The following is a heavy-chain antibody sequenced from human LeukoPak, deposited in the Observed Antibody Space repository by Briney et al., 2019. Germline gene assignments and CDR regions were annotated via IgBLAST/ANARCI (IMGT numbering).Heavy chain of an antibody. CDR3: ARATGAWYSSGHRLDY. Sequence: GGSLRLSCAASGFTFSSYEMNWVRQAPGKGLEWVSYISSSGSTIYYADSVKGRFTISRDNAKNSLYLQMNSLRAEDTAVYYCARATGAWYSSGHRLDYWGQGTLVTVSS. J-gene: IGHJ4*02. V-gene: IGHV3-48*03. CDR1: GFTFSSYE. CDR2: ISSSGSTI. D-gene: IGHD6-19*01.